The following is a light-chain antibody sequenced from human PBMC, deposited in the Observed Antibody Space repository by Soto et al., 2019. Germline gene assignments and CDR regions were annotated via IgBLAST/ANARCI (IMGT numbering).Light chain of an antibody. J-gene: IGKJ2*01. CDR1: QYINNY. V-gene: IGKV1-39*01. CDR2: AAY. Sequence: DIQMTQSPSSLSTSVGDRVTITCRASQYINNYLNWYQQKPGKAPKLLIFAAYNLQSGVPSRFSGSGSGTDYTLTISSLQPEDVATYYCQQSYSTPPYTYGQGTKR. CDR3: QQSYSTPPYT.